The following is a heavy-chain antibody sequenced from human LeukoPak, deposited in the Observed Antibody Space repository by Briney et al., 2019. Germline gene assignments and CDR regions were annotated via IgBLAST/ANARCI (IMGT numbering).Heavy chain of an antibody. Sequence: SQTLSPTCTVSGGSISSADYYWSWIRQPPGKGLEWIGYIFYSGSTYYNPSLKSRVTISVDTSKNQFSLKLSSVTAADTAVYYCARGLLRLYFDYWGQGTLVTVSS. D-gene: IGHD3-22*01. CDR2: IFYSGST. CDR3: ARGLLRLYFDY. J-gene: IGHJ4*02. V-gene: IGHV4-30-4*08. CDR1: GGSISSADYY.